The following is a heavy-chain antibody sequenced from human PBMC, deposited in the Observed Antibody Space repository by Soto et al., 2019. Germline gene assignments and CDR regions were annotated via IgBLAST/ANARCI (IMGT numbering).Heavy chain of an antibody. J-gene: IGHJ4*02. CDR3: ARGRKEYTSSWNVD. Sequence: PSETLYITCAVYGGSFSGYCWSWIRQPPGKGLEWIGGVDHSGSTNYNPSLKSRVTISVDTSKNQFSLQLSSVTAQDMAVYYGARGRKEYTSSWNVDWGQGTMVTV. CDR2: VDHSGST. D-gene: IGHD6-13*01. V-gene: IGHV4-34*01. CDR1: GGSFSGYC.